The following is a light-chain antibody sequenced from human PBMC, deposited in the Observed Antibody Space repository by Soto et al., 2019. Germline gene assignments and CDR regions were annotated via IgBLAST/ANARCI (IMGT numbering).Light chain of an antibody. V-gene: IGLV2-14*03. CDR2: DVS. J-gene: IGLJ2*01. CDR3: SSYTSSNTHVI. CDR1: SSDVGGYNY. Sequence: QSVLTQPASVSGSPGQSITISCTGTSSDVGGYNYVSWYQQHPDKALKLMIYDVSNRPSGASNRFSGSKSGNTASLTISGLQAEDEADYYCSSYTSSNTHVIFGGGTKLTVL.